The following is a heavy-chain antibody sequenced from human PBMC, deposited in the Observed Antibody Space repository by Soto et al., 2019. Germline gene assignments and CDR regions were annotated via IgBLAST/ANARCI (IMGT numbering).Heavy chain of an antibody. CDR1: GFTFSSYA. CDR3: AKDQLGYCSGGSCYSNWFDP. J-gene: IGHJ5*02. D-gene: IGHD2-15*01. Sequence: GGSLRLSCAASGFTFSSYAMSWVRQAPGKGLEWVSAISGSGGSTYYADSVKGRFTISRDNSKNTLYLQMNSLRAEDTAVYYCAKDQLGYCSGGSCYSNWFDPWGQGTLVTVSS. V-gene: IGHV3-23*01. CDR2: ISGSGGST.